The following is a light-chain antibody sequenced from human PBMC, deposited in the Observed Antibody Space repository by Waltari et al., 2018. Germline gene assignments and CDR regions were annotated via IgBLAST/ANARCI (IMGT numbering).Light chain of an antibody. CDR3: GTWDNNLSALV. Sequence: QSVLTQPPSVSAAPGQKVTIPCSGSTPNIGNNYVSWYQQLPGAAPKVFIYETAKRPSGIPDRFSGSKSGTSASLGITGLQTGDEATYYCGTWDNNLSALVFGGGTKLTVL. J-gene: IGLJ2*01. CDR2: ETA. V-gene: IGLV1-51*02. CDR1: TPNIGNNY.